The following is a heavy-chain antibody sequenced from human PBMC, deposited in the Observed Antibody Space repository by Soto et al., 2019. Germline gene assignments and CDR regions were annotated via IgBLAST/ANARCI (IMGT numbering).Heavy chain of an antibody. CDR1: GGSVSNSSHY. CDR3: VRDRGIDLHRYFDS. J-gene: IGHJ4*02. CDR2: VYYTGSI. V-gene: IGHV4-61*01. D-gene: IGHD6-13*01. Sequence: SETLSLTCTVSGGSVSNSSHYWTWIRQPPGKGLEWIGYVYYTGSINYNPSLHSRVTISVDTSKNQFSLTLSSVTAADSAVYYCVRDRGIDLHRYFDSWGQGTRVTVS.